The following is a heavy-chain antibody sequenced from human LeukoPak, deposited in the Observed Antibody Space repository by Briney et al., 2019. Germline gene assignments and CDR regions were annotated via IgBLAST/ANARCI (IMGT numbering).Heavy chain of an antibody. V-gene: IGHV4-4*07. J-gene: IGHJ3*02. CDR3: ARDTAVYSGSYFDAFDI. CDR1: GGSISSYY. Sequence: SETLSLTCTVSGGSISSYYWSWTRQPAGKGLEWIGRIYTSGSTNYNPSLKSRVTMSVDTSKNQFSLKLSSVTAADTAVYYCARDTAVYSGSYFDAFDIWGQGTMVTVSS. D-gene: IGHD1-26*01. CDR2: IYTSGST.